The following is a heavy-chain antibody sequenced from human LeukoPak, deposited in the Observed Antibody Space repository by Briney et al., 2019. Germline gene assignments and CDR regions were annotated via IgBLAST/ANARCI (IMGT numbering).Heavy chain of an antibody. CDR3: AVRGDGGYSPDAFDI. CDR1: GYTFTSYG. Sequence: GASVKVSCKASGYTFTSYGISWVRQAPGQGLEWMGWISAYNGNTNYAQKFQGRVTITADKSTSTAYMELSSLRSEDTAVYYCAVRGDGGYSPDAFDIWGQGTMVTVSS. D-gene: IGHD5-12*01. CDR2: ISAYNGNT. J-gene: IGHJ3*02. V-gene: IGHV1-18*01.